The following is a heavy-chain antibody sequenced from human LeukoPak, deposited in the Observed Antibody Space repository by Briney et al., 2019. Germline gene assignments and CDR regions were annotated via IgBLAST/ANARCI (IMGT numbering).Heavy chain of an antibody. CDR1: GGSISSSSYY. D-gene: IGHD3-9*01. Sequence: SQTLSLTCAVSGGSISSSSYYWSWIRQPPGKGLEWIGYIYYSGSTYYNPSLKSRVTISVDTSKNQFSLKLSSVTAADTAVYYCARAHSSDILTLFDYWGQGTLVTVSS. CDR2: IYYSGST. J-gene: IGHJ4*02. CDR3: ARAHSSDILTLFDY. V-gene: IGHV4-30-4*01.